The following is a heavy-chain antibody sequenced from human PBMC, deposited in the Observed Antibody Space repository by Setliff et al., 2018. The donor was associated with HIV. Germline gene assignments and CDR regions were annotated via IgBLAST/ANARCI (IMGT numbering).Heavy chain of an antibody. Sequence: ASVKVSCKASGYIFSTYGISWVRQAPGQGLEWMGWISAYNGNTNYAQKLQGRVTMTRDTSISTAYMELSGLRSDDTAMYYCARQLSNSLDYWGQGTLVTVSS. V-gene: IGHV1-18*01. CDR3: ARQLSNSLDY. J-gene: IGHJ4*02. D-gene: IGHD7-27*01. CDR2: ISAYNGNT. CDR1: GYIFSTYG.